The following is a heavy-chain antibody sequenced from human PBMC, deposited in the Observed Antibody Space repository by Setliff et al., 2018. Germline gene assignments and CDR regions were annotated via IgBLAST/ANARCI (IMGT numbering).Heavy chain of an antibody. CDR1: GFTSTNYA. Sequence: ASVKVSCKASGFTSTNYAIHWVRQAPGQRPECMGWIHAGNGDTKYSQKFQGRVTITRDTSASTVYMELSRLTYEDTAVYYCARDDDDFYSGYPYMDVWGKGTTVTVSS. CDR2: IHAGNGDT. V-gene: IGHV1-3*01. J-gene: IGHJ6*03. D-gene: IGHD3-3*01. CDR3: ARDDDDFYSGYPYMDV.